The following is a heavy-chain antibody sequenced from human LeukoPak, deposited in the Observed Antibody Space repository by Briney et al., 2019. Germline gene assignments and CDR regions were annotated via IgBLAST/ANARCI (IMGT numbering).Heavy chain of an antibody. Sequence: GGSLRLSCAASGFTFSSYAMHWVRQAPGKGLEWVAVISYDGSNKYYADSVKGRFTISRDNSKNTLYLQMNSLRAEDTAVYYCARVPYSSGWYYFDYWGQGTLVIVSS. J-gene: IGHJ4*02. D-gene: IGHD6-19*01. CDR1: GFTFSSYA. CDR3: ARVPYSSGWYYFDY. CDR2: ISYDGSNK. V-gene: IGHV3-30*04.